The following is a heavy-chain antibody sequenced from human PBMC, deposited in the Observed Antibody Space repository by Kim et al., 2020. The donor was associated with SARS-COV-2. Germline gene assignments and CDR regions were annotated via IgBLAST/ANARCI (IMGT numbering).Heavy chain of an antibody. V-gene: IGHV4-30-2*05. J-gene: IGHJ3*02. D-gene: IGHD3-22*01. Sequence: PSIETRFTISADTSKNAFYLKLSSVTAADTAVYYCARVLCDRSGYTDAFDIWGQGTMVTVSS. CDR3: ARVLCDRSGYTDAFDI.